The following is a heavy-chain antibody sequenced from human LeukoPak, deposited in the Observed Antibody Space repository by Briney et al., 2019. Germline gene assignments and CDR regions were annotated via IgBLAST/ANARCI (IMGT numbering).Heavy chain of an antibody. CDR3: AREDASSWDY. Sequence: GGSLRLSCAASAFTFSSYWMSWVRQAPGKGLEWVANIKKDGSEKKYVDSVKGRFTISRDNAKNSLYLQMNSLRAEDTAVYYCAREDASSWDYWGQGTLVTVSS. CDR2: IKKDGSEK. V-gene: IGHV3-7*01. CDR1: AFTFSSYW. D-gene: IGHD6-13*01. J-gene: IGHJ4*02.